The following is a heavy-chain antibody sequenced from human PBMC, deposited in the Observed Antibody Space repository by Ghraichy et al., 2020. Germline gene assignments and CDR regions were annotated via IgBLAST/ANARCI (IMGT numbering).Heavy chain of an antibody. Sequence: GESLNISCAASGFSFSSYWMNWVRQAPGKGLEWVANIKQDGSKKNYVDSVKGRFTISRDNAKNSLYLQMNSLRAEDTAVYYCARGMDSWGQGTLVTVSS. CDR3: ARGMDS. J-gene: IGHJ4*02. CDR1: GFSFSSYW. CDR2: IKQDGSKK. V-gene: IGHV3-7*04.